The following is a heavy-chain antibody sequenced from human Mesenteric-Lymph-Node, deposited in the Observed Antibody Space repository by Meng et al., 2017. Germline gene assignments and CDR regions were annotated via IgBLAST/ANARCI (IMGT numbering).Heavy chain of an antibody. V-gene: IGHV3-23*01. D-gene: IGHD6-19*01. CDR2: ISGSSDRT. J-gene: IGHJ4*02. CDR3: ATISSGWYFDY. CDR1: GFTFSNYA. Sequence: GESLKISCAASGFTFSNYAMNWVRQAPGRGLEWVSGISGSSDRTSYADSVKGRFTISRDNSKNTVYLQMSSLRAEDTAVYYCATISSGWYFDYWGQGTLVTVSS.